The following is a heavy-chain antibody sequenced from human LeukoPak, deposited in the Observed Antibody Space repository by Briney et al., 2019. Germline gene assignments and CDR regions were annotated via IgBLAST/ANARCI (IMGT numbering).Heavy chain of an antibody. D-gene: IGHD3-22*01. CDR1: GFTFSSYA. CDR2: ISGSGGST. Sequence: GGSLRLPCAASGFTFSSYAMSWVRQAPGKGLEWVSAISGSGGSTYYADSVKGRFTISRDNSKNTLYLQMNSLRAEDTAVYYCAKGSMIVVVIRNPFDYWGQGTLVTVSS. V-gene: IGHV3-23*01. J-gene: IGHJ4*02. CDR3: AKGSMIVVVIRNPFDY.